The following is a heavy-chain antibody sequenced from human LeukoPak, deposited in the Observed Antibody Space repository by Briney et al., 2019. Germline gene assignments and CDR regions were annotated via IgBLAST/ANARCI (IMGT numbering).Heavy chain of an antibody. CDR2: INHSGST. CDR1: GGSFSGYY. V-gene: IGHV4-34*01. CDR3: ARGDDFWSGYNWFDP. Sequence: SETLSLTCAVYGGSFSGYYWSWVRQPPGKGLDWIGEINHSGSTNYNPSLKSRVTISVDTSKNKFSLKLSSVTAADTAVYYCARGDDFWSGYNWFDPWGQGTLVTVSS. J-gene: IGHJ5*02. D-gene: IGHD3-3*01.